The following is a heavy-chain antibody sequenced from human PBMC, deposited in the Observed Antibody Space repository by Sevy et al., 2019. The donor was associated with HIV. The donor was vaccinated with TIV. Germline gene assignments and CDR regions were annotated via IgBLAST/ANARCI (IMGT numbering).Heavy chain of an antibody. J-gene: IGHJ6*02. CDR1: GFTVSSNY. Sequence: GGSLRLSCAASGFTVSSNYMSWVRQAPGKGLEWVSVIYSGGSTYYADSVKGRFTISRDNSKNTLYLQMNSLRAEDTAVYYCARDSEVTVAGRSGSYGMDVWGQGTTVTVSS. V-gene: IGHV3-53*01. D-gene: IGHD6-19*01. CDR3: ARDSEVTVAGRSGSYGMDV. CDR2: IYSGGST.